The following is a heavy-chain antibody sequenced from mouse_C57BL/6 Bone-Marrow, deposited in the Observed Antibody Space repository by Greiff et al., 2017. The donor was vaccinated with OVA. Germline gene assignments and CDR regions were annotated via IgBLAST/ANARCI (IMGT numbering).Heavy chain of an antibody. CDR1: GYAFSSYW. J-gene: IGHJ3*01. Sequence: VKLMESGAELVKPGASVKISCKASGYAFSSYWMNWVKQRPGKGLEWIGQIYPGDGDTNYNGKFKGKATLTADKSSSTAYMQLSSLTSEDSAVYFCARNYGSSGLFAYWGQGTLVTVSA. D-gene: IGHD1-1*01. V-gene: IGHV1-80*01. CDR3: ARNYGSSGLFAY. CDR2: IYPGDGDT.